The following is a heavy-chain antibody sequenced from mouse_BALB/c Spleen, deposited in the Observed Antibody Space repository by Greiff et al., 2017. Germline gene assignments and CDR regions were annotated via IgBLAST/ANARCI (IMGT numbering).Heavy chain of an antibody. Sequence: VQLQQPGAELVKPGAPVKLSCKASGYTFTSYWMNWVKQRPGRGLEWIGRIDPSDSETHYNQKFKDKATLTVDKSSSTAYIQLSSLTSEDSAVYYCARGGQLGLRFAYWGQGTLVTVSA. CDR1: GYTFTSYW. V-gene: IGHV1-69*02. D-gene: IGHD3-1*01. CDR2: IDPSDSET. J-gene: IGHJ3*01. CDR3: ARGGQLGLRFAY.